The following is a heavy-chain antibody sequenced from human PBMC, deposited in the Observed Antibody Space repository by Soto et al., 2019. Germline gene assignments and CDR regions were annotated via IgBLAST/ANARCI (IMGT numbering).Heavy chain of an antibody. D-gene: IGHD3-10*01. CDR2: IYYSGST. V-gene: IGHV4-59*01. CDR3: ARRTNYYGHYYGMDV. J-gene: IGHJ6*02. Sequence: SETLSLTCTVSGGSISSYYWSWIRQPPGKGLEWIGYIYYSGSTNYNPSLKSRVTISVDTSKNQFSLKLSSVTAADTAVYYCARRTNYYGHYYGMDVWGQGTTVTVSS. CDR1: GGSISSYY.